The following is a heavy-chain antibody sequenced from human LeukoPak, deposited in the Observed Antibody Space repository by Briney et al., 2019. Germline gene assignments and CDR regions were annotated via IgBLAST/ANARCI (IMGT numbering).Heavy chain of an antibody. CDR3: ARAPTPATDMRHYYYYGMDV. CDR1: VGSFSGYY. CDR2: INHSGST. Sequence: SETLSLTCAVYVGSFSGYYWSWIRQPPGKGLEWIGEINHSGSTNYNPSLKSRVTISVDTSKNQFSLKLSSVTAADTAVYYCARAPTPATDMRHYYYYGMDVWGQGTTVTVSS. J-gene: IGHJ6*02. D-gene: IGHD2-2*01. V-gene: IGHV4-34*01.